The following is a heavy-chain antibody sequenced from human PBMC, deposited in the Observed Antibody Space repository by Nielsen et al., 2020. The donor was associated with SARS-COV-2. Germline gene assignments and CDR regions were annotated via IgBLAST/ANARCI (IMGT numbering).Heavy chain of an antibody. CDR1: GYTLTELS. J-gene: IGHJ5*02. D-gene: IGHD1-7*01. Sequence: ASVKVSCKVSGYTLTELSMHWVRQAPGKGLEWMVGFDPEDGETIYAQKFQGRVTMTEDTSTDTAYMELSSLRSEDTAVYYCATGSPRLELRYNWFDPWGQETLVTVSS. CDR3: ATGSPRLELRYNWFDP. CDR2: FDPEDGET. V-gene: IGHV1-24*01.